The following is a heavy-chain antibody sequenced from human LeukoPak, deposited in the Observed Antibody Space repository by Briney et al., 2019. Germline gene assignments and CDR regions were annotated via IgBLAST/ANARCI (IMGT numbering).Heavy chain of an antibody. D-gene: IGHD1-26*01. Sequence: GGSLRLSCAASGFTFSSYAMRWVRQAPGKGLEWVAVIPYEGGSYYYTGFVKGRFTISRDNSTKPLYLQMNCLRADDPAVYYCVKDLGLSPAPSSPGWVHFWGQGPLVPVSS. CDR3: VKDLGLSPAPSSPGWVHF. CDR1: GFTFSSYA. J-gene: IGHJ4*02. V-gene: IGHV3-30*18. CDR2: IPYEGGSY.